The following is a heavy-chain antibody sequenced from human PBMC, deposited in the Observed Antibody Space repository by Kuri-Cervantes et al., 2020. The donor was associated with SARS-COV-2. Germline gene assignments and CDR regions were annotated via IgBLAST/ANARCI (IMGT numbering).Heavy chain of an antibody. Sequence: SVKVSCKASGGTFSSYAISWVRQAPGQGLEWMGGIIPIFGTAHYAQKFQGRVTITADESTSTAYMELSSLRSEDTAVYYSARSGWSKKHGYSYYHGMDVWGQGTTVTVSS. CDR2: IIPIFGTA. CDR3: ARSGWSKKHGYSYYHGMDV. CDR1: GGTFSSYA. V-gene: IGHV1-69*13. J-gene: IGHJ6*02. D-gene: IGHD2-15*01.